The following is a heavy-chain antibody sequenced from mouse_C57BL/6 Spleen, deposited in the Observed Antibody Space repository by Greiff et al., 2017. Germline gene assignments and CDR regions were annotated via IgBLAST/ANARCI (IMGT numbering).Heavy chain of an antibody. Sequence: EVKLVESEGGLVQPGSSMKLSCTASGFTFSDYYMAWVRQVPEKGLEWVANINYDGSSPYYLDSLKSRFIISRDNAKNILYLQMSSMKSEDTATYYCARDRDYDDWYFDVWGTGTTVTVSS. D-gene: IGHD2-4*01. CDR2: INYDGSSP. CDR3: ARDRDYDDWYFDV. V-gene: IGHV5-16*01. CDR1: GFTFSDYY. J-gene: IGHJ1*03.